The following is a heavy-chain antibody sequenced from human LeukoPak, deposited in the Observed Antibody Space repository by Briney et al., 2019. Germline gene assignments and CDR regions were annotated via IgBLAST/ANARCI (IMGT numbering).Heavy chain of an antibody. J-gene: IGHJ4*02. Sequence: GGSLRLSCAASGFTVSSSYMSWVRQAPGKGLEWVSVIYSGGSTYYADSVKGRFTISRDISKNTLYLQMNSLRAEDTAVYYCARATTAAGTGFDYWGQGTLVTVSS. V-gene: IGHV3-53*01. CDR1: GFTVSSSY. D-gene: IGHD6-13*01. CDR2: IYSGGST. CDR3: ARATTAAGTGFDY.